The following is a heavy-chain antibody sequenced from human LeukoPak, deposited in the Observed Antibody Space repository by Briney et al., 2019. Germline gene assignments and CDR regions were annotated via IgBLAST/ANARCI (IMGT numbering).Heavy chain of an antibody. V-gene: IGHV5-51*01. J-gene: IGHJ4*02. CDR2: IYPGDSHN. CDR1: GCRFTSYW. Sequence: GEVLKISSKGYGCRFTSYWIGWVRQMPRQGLEYIGLIYPGDSHNRYSPTLQRQATISVDRSIDTAYLQWSGVQASDTALYYCAGHTPYSSGYSYWGQGTLVTVSS. D-gene: IGHD3-22*01. CDR3: AGHTPYSSGYSY.